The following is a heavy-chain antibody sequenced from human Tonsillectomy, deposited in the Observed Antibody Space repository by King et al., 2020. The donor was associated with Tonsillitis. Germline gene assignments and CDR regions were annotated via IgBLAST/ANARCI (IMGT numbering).Heavy chain of an antibody. CDR1: GGSISSSNW. J-gene: IGHJ3*02. CDR2: IYHSGST. D-gene: IGHD3-22*01. CDR3: ARDAGATYYYDSSGLLAFDI. V-gene: IGHV4-4*02. Sequence: QLQESGPGLVKPSGTLSLTCAVSGGSISSSNWWSWVRQPPGKGLEWIGEIYHSGSTNYNPSLKSRVTISVDKSKNQFSLKLSSVTAAATAVYYCARDAGATYYYDSSGLLAFDIWGQGTMVTVSS.